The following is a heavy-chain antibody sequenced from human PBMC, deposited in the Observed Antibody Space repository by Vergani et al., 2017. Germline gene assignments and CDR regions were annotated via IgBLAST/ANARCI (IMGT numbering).Heavy chain of an antibody. CDR1: GGTFSSYA. J-gene: IGHJ4*02. Sequence: QVQLVQSGAEVKKPGSSVKVSCKASGGTFSSYAISWVRQAPGQGLEWMGRIIPIFGTANYAQKFQGRVTITADKSTSTAYMELSSLRSEDTAVYYCARDLQRDYCSSTSCYRGYFDYWGQGTLVTVSS. V-gene: IGHV1-69*14. D-gene: IGHD2-2*01. CDR3: ARDLQRDYCSSTSCYRGYFDY. CDR2: IIPIFGTA.